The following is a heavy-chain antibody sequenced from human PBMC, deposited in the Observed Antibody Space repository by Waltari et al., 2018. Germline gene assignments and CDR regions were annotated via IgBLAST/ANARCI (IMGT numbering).Heavy chain of an antibody. V-gene: IGHV1-2*06. CDR3: ARGRLYSYGLSNY. Sequence: QVQLVQSGAEVKKPGASVKVSCKASGYTFTGYYMPWVRPAPGQGLEWGGRINPNSGGTNYAQKFQGRVTMTRDTSISTAYMELSRLRSDDTAVYYCARGRLYSYGLSNYWGQGTLVTVSS. CDR1: GYTFTGYY. CDR2: INPNSGGT. J-gene: IGHJ4*02. D-gene: IGHD5-18*01.